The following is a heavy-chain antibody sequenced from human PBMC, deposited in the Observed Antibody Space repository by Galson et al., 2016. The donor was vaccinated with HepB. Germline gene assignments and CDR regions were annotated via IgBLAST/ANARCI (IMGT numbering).Heavy chain of an antibody. CDR2: MSGSGGTT. CDR3: AKAPSGWSYYFDY. D-gene: IGHD6-19*01. V-gene: IGHV3-23*01. Sequence: SLRLSCAASGLTFSSYGMSWVRQAPGKGLEWVSTMSGSGGTTYCADSVKGRFTISRDNSRNTVFLQMNSLTAEDTTVYYCAKAPSGWSYYFDYWGQGILVTVSS. CDR1: GLTFSSYG. J-gene: IGHJ4*02.